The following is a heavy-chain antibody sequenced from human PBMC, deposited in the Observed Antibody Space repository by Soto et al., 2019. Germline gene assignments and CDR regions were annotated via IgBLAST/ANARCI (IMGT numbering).Heavy chain of an antibody. D-gene: IGHD6-19*01. CDR2: IIPIFGTA. V-gene: IGHV1-69*06. Sequence: QVQLVQSGAEVKKPGSSVKVSCKASGGTFSSYAISWVRQAPGQGLEWMGGIIPIFGTANYAQKFQGRVTITADKSTSPAYMELSSLRAEDTAGYYCAREYSSGWSSGMDVWGQGTTVTVSS. CDR3: AREYSSGWSSGMDV. CDR1: GGTFSSYA. J-gene: IGHJ6*02.